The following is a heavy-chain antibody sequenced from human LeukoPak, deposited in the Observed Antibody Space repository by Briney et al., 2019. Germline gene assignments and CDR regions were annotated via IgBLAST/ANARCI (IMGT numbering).Heavy chain of an antibody. CDR1: GFTFTKYW. CDR2: IWSDSTNK. CDR3: ARDRLTTVTTFHFDY. V-gene: IGHV3-33*08. D-gene: IGHD4-17*01. J-gene: IGHJ4*02. Sequence: SGGSLRLSCAASGFTFTKYWMTWVRQDPGKGLEWVAVIWSDSTNKYYADSVRGRFTISRDNSKNTLYLQMSSLRAEDTAMYYCARDRLTTVTTFHFDYWGQGTLVTVSS.